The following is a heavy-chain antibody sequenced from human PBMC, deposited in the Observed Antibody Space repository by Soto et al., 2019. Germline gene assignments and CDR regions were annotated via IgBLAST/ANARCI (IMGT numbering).Heavy chain of an antibody. D-gene: IGHD6-19*01. J-gene: IGHJ3*02. Sequence: QVQLQESGPGLVKPSETLSLTCTVSGGSISSYYWSWIRQPPGKGLEWIGYIYYSGSTNYNPSLKGRVTISVDTSKNQFSLKLSSVTAADTAVYYCAREPRYSSGWYGDDAFDIWGQGTMVTVSS. V-gene: IGHV4-59*01. CDR2: IYYSGST. CDR3: AREPRYSSGWYGDDAFDI. CDR1: GGSISSYY.